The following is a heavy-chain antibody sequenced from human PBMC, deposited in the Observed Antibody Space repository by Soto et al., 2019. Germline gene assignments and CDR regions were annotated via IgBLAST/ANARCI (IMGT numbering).Heavy chain of an antibody. CDR2: IYPGDSDT. V-gene: IGHV5-51*01. J-gene: IGHJ6*02. Sequence: EESLKISCKGSGYSFTIYCMGLVRQMPGKGLEWMGIIYPGDSDTRYSPSFQGQVTISADKSISTAYLQWSSLKASDTAMYYCARSVVYYGMDVWGQGTTVTVSS. CDR1: GYSFTIYC. CDR3: ARSVVYYGMDV. D-gene: IGHD2-15*01.